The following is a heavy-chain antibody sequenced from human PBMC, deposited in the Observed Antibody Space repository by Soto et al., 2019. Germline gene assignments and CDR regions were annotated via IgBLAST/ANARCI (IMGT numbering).Heavy chain of an antibody. V-gene: IGHV1-69*01. Sequence: QVQLVESGGGVVQPGRSLRLSCAASGFTFSSYPINWVRQAPGQGLEWMGGIIPFFGTSNYAQKFQGRVTITADDSTSTAYMELRSLRSEDTAVYYCARVGHITNYGMAVWGQGTTVTVSS. CDR2: IIPFFGTS. CDR3: ARVGHITNYGMAV. D-gene: IGHD1-26*01. CDR1: GFTFSSYP. J-gene: IGHJ6*02.